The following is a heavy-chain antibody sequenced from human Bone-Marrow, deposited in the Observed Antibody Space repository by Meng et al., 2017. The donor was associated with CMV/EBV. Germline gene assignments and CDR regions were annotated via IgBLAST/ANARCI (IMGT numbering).Heavy chain of an antibody. Sequence: GESLKISCEASGFTFSSYAMNWVRQAPGKGLEWVSTISGSGSRTYIADSVKGRLTISRDNSKNTLYLEMNSLRAEYTAVYYCAKVLRARTPNFYYGMDVWGQGTTVTVSS. V-gene: IGHV3-23*01. D-gene: IGHD4-23*01. J-gene: IGHJ6*02. CDR1: GFTFSSYA. CDR2: ISGSGSRT. CDR3: AKVLRARTPNFYYGMDV.